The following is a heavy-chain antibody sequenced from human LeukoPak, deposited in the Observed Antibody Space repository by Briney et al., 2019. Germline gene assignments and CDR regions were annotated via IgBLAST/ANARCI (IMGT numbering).Heavy chain of an antibody. Sequence: PSETLSLTCTVSGGSISSYYWSWIRQPPGKGLEWIGYIYYSGNTNYNPSLKSRVTISVDTSKNQFSLKLSSVTAADTAVYYCARGGMGDYGMDVWGQGTTVTVSS. D-gene: IGHD2-15*01. CDR1: GGSISSYY. CDR2: IYYSGNT. J-gene: IGHJ6*02. CDR3: ARGGMGDYGMDV. V-gene: IGHV4-59*01.